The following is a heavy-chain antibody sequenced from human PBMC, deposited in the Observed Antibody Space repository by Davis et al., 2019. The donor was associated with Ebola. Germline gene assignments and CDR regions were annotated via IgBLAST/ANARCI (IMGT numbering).Heavy chain of an antibody. CDR1: GFTFSSYA. V-gene: IGHV3-23*01. CDR2: ISGSGGTT. D-gene: IGHD3-3*01. Sequence: GESLKISCAASGFTFSSYAMSWVRQAPGKGLEWVSAISGSGGTTYYAGSVKGRFTVSRDNSKKTMYLQMNSLRAEETAVYYCARSGLSFGVVKYHYGMDVWGKGTTVTVSS. CDR3: ARSGLSFGVVKYHYGMDV. J-gene: IGHJ6*04.